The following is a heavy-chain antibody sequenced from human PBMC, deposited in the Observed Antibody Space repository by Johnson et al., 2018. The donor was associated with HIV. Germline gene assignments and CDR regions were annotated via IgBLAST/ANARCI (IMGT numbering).Heavy chain of an antibody. D-gene: IGHD1-26*01. CDR1: GFTFNKYA. Sequence: VQLVESGGGVVQPGRSLRLSCAASGFTFNKYAIHWVRQAPGKGLEWVAVISYDGSHRYYADSVKGRFTISRDNSKNTVYLQMNSLRTEDTAVFWCARETVGATMDAFDIWGQGTMVTVSS. CDR2: ISYDGSHR. J-gene: IGHJ3*02. V-gene: IGHV3-30-3*01. CDR3: ARETVGATMDAFDI.